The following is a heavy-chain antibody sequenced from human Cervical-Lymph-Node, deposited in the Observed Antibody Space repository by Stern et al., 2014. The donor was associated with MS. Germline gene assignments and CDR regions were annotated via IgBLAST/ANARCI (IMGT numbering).Heavy chain of an antibody. CDR2: IKSKTDGGTT. D-gene: IGHD6-13*01. V-gene: IGHV3-15*01. Sequence: EVQLEESGGGLVKPGGSLRLSCAASGFTFSNAWMSWVRQAPGKGLEWVGRIKSKTDGGTTDYAAPVKGRFTISRDDSKNTLYLQMNSLKTEDTAVYYCTLAAAGNPFDYWGQGTLVTVSS. J-gene: IGHJ4*02. CDR1: GFTFSNAW. CDR3: TLAAAGNPFDY.